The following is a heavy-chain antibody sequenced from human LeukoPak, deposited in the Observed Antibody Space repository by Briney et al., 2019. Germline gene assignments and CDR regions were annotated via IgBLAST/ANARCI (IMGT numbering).Heavy chain of an antibody. CDR2: INHSGST. J-gene: IGHJ4*02. CDR3: ASRANTMVRGVASD. V-gene: IGHV4-34*01. Sequence: PSETLSLTCAVYGGSFSGYYWSWIRQPPGKGLEWIGEINHSGSTNYNPSLKGRVTISVDTSKNQFSLKLSSVTAADTAVYYCASRANTMVRGVASDWGQGTLVTVSS. D-gene: IGHD3-10*01. CDR1: GGSFSGYY.